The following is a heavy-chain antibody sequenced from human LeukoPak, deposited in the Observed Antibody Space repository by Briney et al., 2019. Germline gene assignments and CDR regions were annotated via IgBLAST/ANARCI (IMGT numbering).Heavy chain of an antibody. CDR2: IHHSGST. J-gene: IGHJ3*02. Sequence: SETLSLTCGVSGGSISSTNWWSWVRQPPGKGLEWIGEIHHSGSTNYNPSLKSRVTMSVDTSKNQFSLKLSSVTAADTAVYYCARDRRILLWFGESNAFDIWGQGTMVTVSS. V-gene: IGHV4-4*02. CDR3: ARDRRILLWFGESNAFDI. D-gene: IGHD3-10*01. CDR1: GGSISSTNW.